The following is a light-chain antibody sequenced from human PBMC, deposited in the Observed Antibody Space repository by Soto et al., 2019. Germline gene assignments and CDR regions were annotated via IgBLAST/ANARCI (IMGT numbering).Light chain of an antibody. V-gene: IGKV3-20*01. J-gene: IGKJ5*01. CDR3: QQYGSP. Sequence: IVITHSPATLSVSTGERATLSCRASHSVSSYLALYQQKPGQASRLLSYGGSSRATCSPDKFNGSWSGTDFPLPISRPEPEDFAGYYCQQYGSPFGQRTRLEI. CDR1: HSVSSY. CDR2: GGS.